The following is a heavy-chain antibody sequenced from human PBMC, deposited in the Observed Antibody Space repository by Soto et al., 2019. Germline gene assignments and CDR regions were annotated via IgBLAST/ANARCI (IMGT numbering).Heavy chain of an antibody. CDR3: ARATTVPTRVHYFNY. CDR1: GYSISSGYY. CDR2: IYHSAST. V-gene: IGHV4-38-2*01. Sequence: PSETLSLTCAVSGYSISSGYYWGWIRQPPGRGLEWIGSIYHSASTYYNPSLKSRVTISVDTSKNQFSLKLSSVTAADTAVYYCARATTVPTRVHYFNYWRQGSLVTVSS. J-gene: IGHJ4*02. D-gene: IGHD4-17*01.